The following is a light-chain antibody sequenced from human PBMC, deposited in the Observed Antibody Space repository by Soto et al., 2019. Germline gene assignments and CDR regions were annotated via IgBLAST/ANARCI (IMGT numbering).Light chain of an antibody. CDR2: DVS. V-gene: IGLV2-14*03. J-gene: IGLJ1*01. Sequence: QSVLTQPASVSGSPGESITISCTGTSNDVGGYNYVSWYQQHPGKDPKLMIYDVSDRPSGVSNRFSGSKSGNTASLTISGLQAEDEADYFCSSYTSSSTPFVFGTGTKVTVL. CDR3: SSYTSSSTPFV. CDR1: SNDVGGYNY.